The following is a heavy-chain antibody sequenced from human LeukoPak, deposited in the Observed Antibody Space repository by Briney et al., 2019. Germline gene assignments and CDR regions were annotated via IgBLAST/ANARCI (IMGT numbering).Heavy chain of an antibody. Sequence: ASVKVSCKASGVSFRDYTINWVRQAPGQGLEWMGWINPNSGGTYYAQRFQGRVTMTRDTSIGTAYLELSSLRFDDTAVYYCGRALWGSSPFDYWGQGALVTVSS. CDR3: GRALWGSSPFDY. D-gene: IGHD3-16*01. V-gene: IGHV1-2*02. J-gene: IGHJ4*02. CDR1: GVSFRDYT. CDR2: INPNSGGT.